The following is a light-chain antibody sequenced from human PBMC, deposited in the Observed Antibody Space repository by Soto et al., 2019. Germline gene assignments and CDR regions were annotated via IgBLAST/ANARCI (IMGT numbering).Light chain of an antibody. J-gene: IGKJ4*01. Sequence: DIQMTQSPSILSASVGDSVTITCRASQSVSRWLAWYQQKPGKAPKLLIYDASSLNSGVPSRFSGSQSGTEFTLTITSLLPDDFATHFCQQYSSYSLPTFGGGTKVDIK. CDR1: QSVSRW. CDR3: QQYSSYSLPT. V-gene: IGKV1-5*01. CDR2: DAS.